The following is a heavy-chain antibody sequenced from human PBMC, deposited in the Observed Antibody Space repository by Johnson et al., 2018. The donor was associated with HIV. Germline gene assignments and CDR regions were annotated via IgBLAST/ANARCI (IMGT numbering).Heavy chain of an antibody. D-gene: IGHD1-26*01. V-gene: IGHV3-30*02. CDR3: AKDLTHSYDAFDI. CDR2: IQYDGTNK. CDR1: GFTFSSYG. J-gene: IGHJ3*02. Sequence: QVQLVESGGGVVQPGRSLRLSCAASGFTFSSYGMHWVRQVPGNGLEWVTFIQYDGTNKYYADSVKGRFTISRDNSKNTLYLQMNSLRAEDTAVYYCAKDLTHSYDAFDIWGQGTMVTVSS.